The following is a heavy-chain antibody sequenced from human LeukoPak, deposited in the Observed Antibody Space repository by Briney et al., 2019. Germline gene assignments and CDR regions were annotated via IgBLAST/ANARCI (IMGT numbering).Heavy chain of an antibody. CDR3: AKLTRGYCSSTACPNWFDP. CDR1: GFTFSSYA. D-gene: IGHD2-2*01. Sequence: GGSLRLSCAASGFTFSSYAMSWVRQAPGEGLEWVSAISDSGGTTYYAASVKGRFTISRDNSKNTLYLQMNSLRGEDTAVYYCAKLTRGYCSSTACPNWFDPWGQGTLVTVSS. J-gene: IGHJ5*02. V-gene: IGHV3-23*01. CDR2: ISDSGGTT.